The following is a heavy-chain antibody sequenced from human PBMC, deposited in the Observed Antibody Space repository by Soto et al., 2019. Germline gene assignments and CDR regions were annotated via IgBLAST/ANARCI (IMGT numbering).Heavy chain of an antibody. V-gene: IGHV1-58*01. J-gene: IGHJ4*02. D-gene: IGHD3-10*01. CDR2: IFVGRHNT. CDR3: AAPVGSSWASGY. CDR1: GFTFTSSA. Sequence: QMQLVQSGPEVKKPGTSVKVSCKASGFTFTSSAVQWVRQARGQRLEWIGWIFVGRHNTNYAQKFQERVTITRDMSTSRAYMELSSLRCQDTSVYYCAAPVGSSWASGYCGQGALVTVSS.